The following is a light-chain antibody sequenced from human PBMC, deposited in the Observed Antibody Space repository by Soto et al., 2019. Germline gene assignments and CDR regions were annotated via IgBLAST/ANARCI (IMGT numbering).Light chain of an antibody. CDR1: QGISNY. CDR3: QKYNSAPLT. J-gene: IGKJ4*01. CDR2: AAS. Sequence: DIPLTHSPPCLSASLGAGVPIXDQSSQGISNYLAWYQQKPGEVPKLLIYAASTLQSGVPSRFSGSGSGTDFTLTISSLQPEDVATYYCQKYNSAPLTFGGGTKVDIK. V-gene: IGKV1-27*01.